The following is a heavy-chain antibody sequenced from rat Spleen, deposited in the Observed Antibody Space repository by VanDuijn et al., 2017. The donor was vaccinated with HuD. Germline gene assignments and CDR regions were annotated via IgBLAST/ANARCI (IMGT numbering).Heavy chain of an antibody. CDR1: GYSITRNYR. V-gene: IGHV3-3*01. J-gene: IGHJ3*01. D-gene: IGHD1-12*02. Sequence: EVQLQESGPGLVKPSQSLSLTCSVTGYSITRNYRWNWIRKFPGNKMEWIGYINSAGSTNFNPSLRSRASISRDISKNQFFLHVNFVTTGDTATYYCARLGFYGGTYDWFASWGQGTLVTVSS. CDR3: ARLGFYGGTYDWFAS. CDR2: INSAGST.